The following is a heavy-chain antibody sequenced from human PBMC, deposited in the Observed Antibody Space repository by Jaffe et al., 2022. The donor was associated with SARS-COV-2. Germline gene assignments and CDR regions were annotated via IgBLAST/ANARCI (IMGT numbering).Heavy chain of an antibody. CDR1: GFTFDDYA. CDR2: ISWKGTSI. Sequence: EVQLVESGGGLVQPGRSLRLSCAASGFTFDDYAMHWVRQAPGKGLEWVSGISWKGTSIAYADSVKGRFTISRDNAKNSLYLQMNSLRPGDTALYYCAKDTTGGVSFYYGLDVWGQGTTVTVSS. J-gene: IGHJ6*02. CDR3: AKDTTGGVSFYYGLDV. V-gene: IGHV3-9*01. D-gene: IGHD3-16*01.